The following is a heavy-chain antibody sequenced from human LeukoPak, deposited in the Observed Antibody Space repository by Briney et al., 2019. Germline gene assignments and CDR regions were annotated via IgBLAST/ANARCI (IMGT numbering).Heavy chain of an antibody. J-gene: IGHJ6*03. CDR3: ASSSSGYMDV. D-gene: IGHD6-13*01. Sequence: TSQTLSLTCTVSGGSISSGRYYWSWIRQPAGKGLEWIGRIYTSGSTNYNPSLKSRVTISVDKSKNQFSLKLSSVTAADTAVYYCASSSSGYMDVWGKGTTVTVSS. CDR1: GGSISSGRYY. V-gene: IGHV4-61*02. CDR2: IYTSGST.